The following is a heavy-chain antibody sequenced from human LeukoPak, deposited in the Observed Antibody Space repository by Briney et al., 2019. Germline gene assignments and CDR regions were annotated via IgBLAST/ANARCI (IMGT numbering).Heavy chain of an antibody. CDR2: IYYSGST. J-gene: IGHJ3*02. CDR1: GGSISSGGYY. Sequence: SQTLSLTRTVSGGSISSGGYYWSWIRQHPGKGQEWIGYIYYSGSTYYNPSLKSRVTISVDTSKNQFSLKLSSVTAADTAVYYCARGGLRYFDWFGAFDIWGQGTMVTVSS. D-gene: IGHD3-9*01. V-gene: IGHV4-31*03. CDR3: ARGGLRYFDWFGAFDI.